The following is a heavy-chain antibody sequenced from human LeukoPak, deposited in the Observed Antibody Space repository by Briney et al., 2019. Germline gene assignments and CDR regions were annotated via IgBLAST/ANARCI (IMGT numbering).Heavy chain of an antibody. V-gene: IGHV3-74*01. D-gene: IGHD6-6*01. CDR1: GFTFSSYG. CDR2: INSDGSST. Sequence: HPGGSLRLSCAASGFTFSSYGMSWVRQAPGKGLVWVSRINSDGSSTSYADSVKGRFTISRDNARNSLYLQMNSLRAEDTAVYYCARGEWSSSPFDYGGQGTLVTVSS. J-gene: IGHJ4*02. CDR3: ARGEWSSSPFDY.